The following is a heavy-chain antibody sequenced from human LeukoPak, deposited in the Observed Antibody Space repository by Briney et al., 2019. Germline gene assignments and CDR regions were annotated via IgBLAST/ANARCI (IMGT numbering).Heavy chain of an antibody. Sequence: RASVKVSCKASGCTFSSYAISWMRQAPGQGLEWMGGIIPIFGTANYAQKFQGRVTITADESTSKAYMELSSLRSEDTAVYYCARGPAVAGTGWDYGGQGKLVTVTS. CDR1: GCTFSSYA. V-gene: IGHV1-69*13. D-gene: IGHD6-19*01. CDR3: ARGPAVAGTGWDY. J-gene: IGHJ4*02. CDR2: IIPIFGTA.